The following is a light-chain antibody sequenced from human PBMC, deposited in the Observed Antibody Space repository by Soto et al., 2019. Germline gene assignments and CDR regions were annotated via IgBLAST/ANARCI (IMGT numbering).Light chain of an antibody. CDR1: QTINNW. CDR3: QQYKTT. CDR2: KTS. Sequence: DILLTQSPSTLSASIGDRVTITCRTSQTINNWLAWYQQKPGKARKLLIHKTSILESGVPSRFSGNGSGTEFTLTISSLQPDDVATYYCQQYKTTFGPGTKVDIE. V-gene: IGKV1-5*03. J-gene: IGKJ3*01.